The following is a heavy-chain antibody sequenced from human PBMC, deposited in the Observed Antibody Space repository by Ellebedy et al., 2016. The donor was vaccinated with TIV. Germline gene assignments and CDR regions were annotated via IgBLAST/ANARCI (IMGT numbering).Heavy chain of an antibody. CDR2: ISGSGGST. V-gene: IGHV3-23*01. Sequence: GESLKISXAASGFTFSSYAMSWVRQAPGKGLEWVSAISGSGGSTYYADSVKGRFTISRDNSKNTLYLQMNSLRAEDTAVYYCARVMSDSSGYYRHDAFDIWGQGTMVTVSS. CDR3: ARVMSDSSGYYRHDAFDI. CDR1: GFTFSSYA. J-gene: IGHJ3*02. D-gene: IGHD3-22*01.